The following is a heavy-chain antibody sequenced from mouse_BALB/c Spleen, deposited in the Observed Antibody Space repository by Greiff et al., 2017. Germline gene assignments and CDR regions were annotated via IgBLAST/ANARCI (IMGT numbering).Heavy chain of an antibody. CDR3: AREGGYYGLYYAMDY. CDR2: IDPANGNT. V-gene: IGHV14-3*02. D-gene: IGHD2-1*01. J-gene: IGHJ4*01. Sequence: EVQLQQSGAELVKPGASVKLSCTASGFNIKDTYMHWVKQRPEQGLEWIGRIDPANGNTKYDPKFQGKATITADTSSNTAYLQLSSLTSEDAAVYYCAREGGYYGLYYAMDYWGQGTSVTVSS. CDR1: GFNIKDTY.